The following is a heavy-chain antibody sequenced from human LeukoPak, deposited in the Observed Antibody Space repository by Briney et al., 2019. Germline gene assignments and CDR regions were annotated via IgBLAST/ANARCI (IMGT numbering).Heavy chain of an antibody. D-gene: IGHD1-26*01. V-gene: IGHV4-59*08. J-gene: IGHJ5*02. Sequence: SETLSLTCTVSGVSISSYYWSWIRQPPGKGLEWIGYIYYSGSTNYNASLKSRVTISVDTSKNQFSLKLSSVTAADTAVYYCARHVGVAKMGANWFDPWGQGTLVTVSS. CDR3: ARHVGVAKMGANWFDP. CDR2: IYYSGST. CDR1: GVSISSYY.